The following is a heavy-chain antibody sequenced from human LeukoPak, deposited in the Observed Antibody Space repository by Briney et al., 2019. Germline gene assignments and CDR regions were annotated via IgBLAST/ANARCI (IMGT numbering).Heavy chain of an antibody. CDR1: GFTFSSYA. Sequence: PPGGSLRLSCAASGFTFSSYAMHWVRQAPGKGLEWVAVISYDGSNKYYADSVKGRFTISRDNSKNTLYLQMNSLRAEDTAVYYCAKGSKDYFVFYYMDVWGKGTTVTISS. CDR2: ISYDGSNK. D-gene: IGHD2/OR15-2a*01. CDR3: AKGSKDYFVFYYMDV. V-gene: IGHV3-30*04. J-gene: IGHJ6*03.